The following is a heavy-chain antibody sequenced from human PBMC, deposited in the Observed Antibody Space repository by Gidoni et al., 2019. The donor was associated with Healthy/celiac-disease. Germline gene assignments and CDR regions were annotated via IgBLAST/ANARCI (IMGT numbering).Heavy chain of an antibody. D-gene: IGHD2-21*02. Sequence: EVQLVQSGAEVKKPGESLKISCKGSGYSFTSYWIGWVRQMPGKGREWMGMIYPVDSEPRHSPSFQGKVTTSAEKSISTASLQWSSWRASDTAMYYGARGGVVDAKTAVDYWGQGTLVTVSS. CDR1: GYSFTSYW. CDR2: IYPVDSEP. CDR3: ARGGVVDAKTAVDY. J-gene: IGHJ4*02. V-gene: IGHV5-51*01.